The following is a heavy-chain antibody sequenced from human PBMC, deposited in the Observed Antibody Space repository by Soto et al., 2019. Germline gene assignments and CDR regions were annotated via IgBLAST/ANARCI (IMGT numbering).Heavy chain of an antibody. D-gene: IGHD6-13*01. V-gene: IGHV3-30*18. J-gene: IGHJ4*02. CDR2: ISYDGSNK. CDR1: GFTFSSYG. Sequence: QVQLVESGGGVVQPGRSLRLSCAASGFTFSSYGMHWVRQAPGKGLEWVAVISYDGSNKYYADSVKGRFTISRDNSKNTLYLQMNSLRAEDTAVYYCAKAFEYSSSWAPCDYWGQGTLVTVSS. CDR3: AKAFEYSSSWAPCDY.